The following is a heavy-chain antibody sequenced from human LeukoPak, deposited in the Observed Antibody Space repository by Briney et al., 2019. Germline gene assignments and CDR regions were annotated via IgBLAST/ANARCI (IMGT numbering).Heavy chain of an antibody. CDR3: ARTYYYDSSGYNWDAFDI. CDR2: IYAGDSDT. D-gene: IGHD3-22*01. CDR1: GYSFPTYW. J-gene: IGHJ3*02. Sequence: GESLKISCKGSGYSFPTYWIAWVRQMPGKGLEWMGIIYAGDSDTRYSPSFQGQATISADKSISTAYLQWSSLKASDTAMYYCARTYYYDSSGYNWDAFDIWGQGTVVTVSS. V-gene: IGHV5-51*01.